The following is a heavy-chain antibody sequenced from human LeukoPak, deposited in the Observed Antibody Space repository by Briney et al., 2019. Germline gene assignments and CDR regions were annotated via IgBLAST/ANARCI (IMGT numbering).Heavy chain of an antibody. CDR2: IYYTGKT. CDR1: GDSVSNGNYY. CDR3: ARSQSYYGSGDY. J-gene: IGHJ4*02. Sequence: SETLSLTCTVSGDSVSNGNYYWSWLRQPPGKALEWIGYIYYTGKTYYNPSLEGRVTILVDTSRNHFSVKLSSVTAADTAVYYCARSQSYYGSGDYWSQGTLVTVSS. D-gene: IGHD3-10*01. V-gene: IGHV4-61*03.